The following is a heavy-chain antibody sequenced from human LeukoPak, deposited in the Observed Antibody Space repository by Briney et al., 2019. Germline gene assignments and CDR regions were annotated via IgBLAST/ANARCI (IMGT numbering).Heavy chain of an antibody. CDR3: AKRYDFWSRYYFDY. Sequence: GGSLRLSCAASGFTFSSYAMSWVRQAPGKGLEWVSAISGSGGSTYYADSVKGRFTISRDNSKNTLCLQMNSLRAEDTAVYYCAKRYDFWSRYYFDYWGQGTLVPVSS. J-gene: IGHJ4*02. V-gene: IGHV3-23*01. D-gene: IGHD3-3*01. CDR2: ISGSGGST. CDR1: GFTFSSYA.